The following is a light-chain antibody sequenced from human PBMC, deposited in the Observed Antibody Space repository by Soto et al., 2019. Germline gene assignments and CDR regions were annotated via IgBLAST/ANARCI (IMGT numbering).Light chain of an antibody. Sequence: EIVLTQSPGTLSLSPGERATLSCRASQSVSSNYLAWYQQKPGQAPRLLIYGASSRATGIPDRFSGSGSGTDFTLTISRLEPEDFAVYYCQKYGNSPPYTFGQGTKLEIK. CDR3: QKYGNSPPYT. CDR2: GAS. J-gene: IGKJ2*01. CDR1: QSVSSNY. V-gene: IGKV3-20*01.